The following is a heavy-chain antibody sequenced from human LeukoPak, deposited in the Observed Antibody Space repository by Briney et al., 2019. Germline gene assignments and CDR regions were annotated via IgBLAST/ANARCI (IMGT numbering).Heavy chain of an antibody. CDR1: GFSLSTSGMR. J-gene: IGHJ5*01. CDR2: IEWDDGK. V-gene: IGHV2-70*04. D-gene: IGHD4-23*01. Sequence: SGPALVKPTQTLTLTCTFSGFSLSTSGMRVIWIRQTTGQALEWLARIEWDDGKFYSTSLKTRLTVSKDTSKNQVVLTMTNMVPVDTATYYCARGGGRENWFDSWGQGTLVTVSS. CDR3: ARGGGRENWFDS.